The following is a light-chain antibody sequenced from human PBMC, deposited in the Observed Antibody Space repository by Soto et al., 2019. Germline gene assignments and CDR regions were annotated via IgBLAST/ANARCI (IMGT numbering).Light chain of an antibody. CDR1: QSLLNSNRYNC. CDR2: LGS. V-gene: IGKV2-28*01. CDR3: MQSLQTPLT. J-gene: IGKJ1*01. Sequence: DIVMTQSPLSLPVTPGEPASISCRSSQSLLNSNRYNCLEWFLQKPGQSPQLLIYLGSNRASGVPDRFSGSGSGTDFTLKISRVEAEDVGVYFCMQSLQTPLTFGQGTKVEIK.